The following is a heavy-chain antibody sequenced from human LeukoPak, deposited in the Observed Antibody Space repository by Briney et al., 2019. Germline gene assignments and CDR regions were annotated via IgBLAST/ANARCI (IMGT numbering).Heavy chain of an antibody. D-gene: IGHD3-22*01. CDR3: ARGPVPYNYYDSSGSYYFDY. Sequence: GGSLRLSCAASGFSFSDYGMHWVRQAPGMGLEWVAFIRYDGSDKYYADSVKGRFTISRDNSKNTMYLQMTSLRAEDTAVYYCARGPVPYNYYDSSGSYYFDYWGQGTLVTVSS. CDR1: GFSFSDYG. J-gene: IGHJ4*02. CDR2: IRYDGSDK. V-gene: IGHV3-30*02.